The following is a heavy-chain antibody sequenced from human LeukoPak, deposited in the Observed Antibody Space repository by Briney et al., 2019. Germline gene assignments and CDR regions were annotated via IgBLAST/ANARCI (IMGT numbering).Heavy chain of an antibody. V-gene: IGHV1-18*01. CDR3: ATSHGSGSYYLFDY. Sequence: ASVKVSCKASGYTFTSYGISWVRQAPGQGLEWMGWISAYNGNTNYAQKLQGRVTMTEDTSTDTAYMELSSLRSEDTAVYYCATSHGSGSYYLFDYWGQGTLVTVSS. CDR2: ISAYNGNT. J-gene: IGHJ4*02. D-gene: IGHD3-10*01. CDR1: GYTFTSYG.